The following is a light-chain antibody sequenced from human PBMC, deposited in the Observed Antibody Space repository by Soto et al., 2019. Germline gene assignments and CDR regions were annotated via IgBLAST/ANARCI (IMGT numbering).Light chain of an antibody. Sequence: EIVLTQSPGTLSVSPGERATLSCRASQTISSNNLAWYQQKPGQAPSLLIYGTSSRATGIPDRFSGSGSGTAFTITISRLEPEDSAIYYCQQYGSWTFGQGTKVEI. CDR1: QTISSNN. CDR2: GTS. CDR3: QQYGSWT. V-gene: IGKV3-20*01. J-gene: IGKJ1*01.